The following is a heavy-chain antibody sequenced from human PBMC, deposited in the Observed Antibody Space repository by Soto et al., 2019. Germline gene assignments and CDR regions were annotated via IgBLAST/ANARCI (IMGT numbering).Heavy chain of an antibody. CDR1: GGTFSSYA. V-gene: IGHV1-69*12. CDR3: ARDHYDYDFWSGYNWFDP. D-gene: IGHD3-3*01. CDR2: IIPIFGTA. J-gene: IGHJ5*02. Sequence: QVQLVQSGAEVKKPGSSVKVSCKASGGTFSSYAISWVRQAPGQGLEWMGGIIPIFGTANYAQKFQGRVTITADXXTXTXXMELSSLRSEDTAVYYCARDHYDYDFWSGYNWFDPWGQGTLVTVSS.